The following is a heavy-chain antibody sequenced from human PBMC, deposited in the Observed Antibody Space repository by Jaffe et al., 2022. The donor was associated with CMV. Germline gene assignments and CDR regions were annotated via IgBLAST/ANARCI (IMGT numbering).Heavy chain of an antibody. Sequence: EVQLVESGGGLVKPGGSLRLSCAASGFTFSSYSMNWVRQAPGKGLEWVSSISSSSSYIYYADSVKGRFTISRDNAKNSLYLQMNSLRAEDTAVYYCARVRGVKRYSYFDLWGRGTLVTVSS. J-gene: IGHJ2*01. CDR2: ISSSSSYI. CDR3: ARVRGVKRYSYFDL. D-gene: IGHD3-16*01. V-gene: IGHV3-21*01. CDR1: GFTFSSYS.